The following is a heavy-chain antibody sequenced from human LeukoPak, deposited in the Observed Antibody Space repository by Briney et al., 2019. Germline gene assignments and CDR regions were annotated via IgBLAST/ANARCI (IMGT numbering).Heavy chain of an antibody. CDR2: VYSSGTT. D-gene: IGHD6-19*01. J-gene: IGHJ4*02. CDR1: GGSISGYY. CDR3: ATLYHSSGHYVDY. V-gene: IGHV4-4*08. Sequence: PSETLSLTCTVSGGSISGYYWSWIRQPPGKGLEWVGYVYSSGTTNYNPSLKSRITISVDTSKNQFSLKLSSVTAADTAMYFCATLYHSSGHYVDYWGQGTLVTVSS.